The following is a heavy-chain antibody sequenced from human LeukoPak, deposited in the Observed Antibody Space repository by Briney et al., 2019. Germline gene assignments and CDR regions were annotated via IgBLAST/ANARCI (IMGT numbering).Heavy chain of an antibody. J-gene: IGHJ5*02. CDR1: GYTFTSYY. CDR2: INPSGGST. Sequence: ASVKASCKASGYTFTSYYMHWVRQAPGQGLERMGIINPSGGSTSHAQKFQGRVTMTRDTSTSTVYMELSSLRSEDTAVYYCARDASNLIGIAAAGSVPDWFDPWGQGTLVTVSS. D-gene: IGHD6-13*01. V-gene: IGHV1-46*01. CDR3: ARDASNLIGIAAAGSVPDWFDP.